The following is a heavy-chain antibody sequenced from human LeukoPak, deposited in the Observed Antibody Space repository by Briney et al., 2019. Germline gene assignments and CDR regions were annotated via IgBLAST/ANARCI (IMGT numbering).Heavy chain of an antibody. D-gene: IGHD6-25*01. CDR1: GGSIVSYY. CDR3: ARYLAAGYFDL. V-gene: IGHV4-59*08. Sequence: SETLSLTCTVSGGSIVSYYWSWIQQPPGKGLEWIGYIYYTGSTNYNPSLKSRVTISVDTSKNQFSLKLSSVTAADTAVYYCARYLAAGYFDLWGRGTLVTVSS. J-gene: IGHJ2*01. CDR2: IYYTGST.